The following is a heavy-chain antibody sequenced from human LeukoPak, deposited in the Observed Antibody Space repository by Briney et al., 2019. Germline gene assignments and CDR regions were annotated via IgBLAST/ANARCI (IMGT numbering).Heavy chain of an antibody. CDR3: ARDQLAMIPSFFGEY. Sequence: GASVKVSCKASGYSFTSYGFTWVRRAPGQGLEWMGWVSAYDGSTNYAQKIRGRVTMTTDASKNTVYMELRSLRFDDTAVYYCARDQLAMIPSFFGEYWGQGALVTVSS. D-gene: IGHD5-12*01. J-gene: IGHJ4*02. V-gene: IGHV1-18*01. CDR2: VSAYDGST. CDR1: GYSFTSYG.